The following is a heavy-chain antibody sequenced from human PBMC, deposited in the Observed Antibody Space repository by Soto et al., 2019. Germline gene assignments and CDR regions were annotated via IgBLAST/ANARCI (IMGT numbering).Heavy chain of an antibody. CDR3: ARGARGLGAHCDAFDI. CDR1: GDTFSSYA. Sequence: QVQLVQSGAEVKKPGSSVKVSCKASGDTFSSYAISWVRQAPGQGLEWMGGIIPIVGTANYAQKCQGRVTTTAAESTSAAYMELSSLRSEDTAVYYCARGARGLGAHCDAFDIWGQGTMVTVSS. D-gene: IGHD1-26*01. CDR2: IIPIVGTA. J-gene: IGHJ3*02. V-gene: IGHV1-69*12.